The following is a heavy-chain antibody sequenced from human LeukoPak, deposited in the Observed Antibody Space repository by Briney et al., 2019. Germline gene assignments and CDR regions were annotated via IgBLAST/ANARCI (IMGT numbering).Heavy chain of an antibody. Sequence: PGGSLRLSCAASGFTFSSYAMHWVRQAPGKGLEWVAVISYDGSNKYYADSVKGRFTISRDNSKNTLYLQMNSLRAEDTAVYYCAREWKVSSGWYPYFDYWGQGTLVTVSS. D-gene: IGHD6-19*01. CDR3: AREWKVSSGWYPYFDY. CDR2: ISYDGSNK. J-gene: IGHJ4*02. CDR1: GFTFSSYA. V-gene: IGHV3-30*14.